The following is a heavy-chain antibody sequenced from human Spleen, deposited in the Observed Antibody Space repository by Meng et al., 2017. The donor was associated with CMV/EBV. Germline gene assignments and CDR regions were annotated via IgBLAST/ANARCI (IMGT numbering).Heavy chain of an antibody. D-gene: IGHD6-13*01. CDR2: INHSGST. CDR1: GGSFRGYY. J-gene: IGHJ4*02. CDR3: ARGWSSSWYGY. Sequence: SLNCAVYGGSFRGYYWSWIRQPPGKGLEWIGEINHSGSTNYNPSLKSRVTISVDTSKNQFSLKLSSVTAADTAVYYCARGWSSSWYGYWGQGTLVTVSS. V-gene: IGHV4-34*01.